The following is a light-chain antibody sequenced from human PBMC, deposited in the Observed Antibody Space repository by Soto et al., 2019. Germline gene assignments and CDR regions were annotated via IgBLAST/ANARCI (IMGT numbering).Light chain of an antibody. CDR3: QQYNNWPRVT. CDR1: QSVSSN. V-gene: IGKV3-15*01. Sequence: EIVMTQSPATLSVSPGERATLSCRASQSVSSNLAWYQQKPGQAPRLLIYGASTRATGIPAGFSGSGSGTEFTLTISSLQSEDFAVYYCQQYNNWPRVTFGQGTRLEIK. CDR2: GAS. J-gene: IGKJ5*01.